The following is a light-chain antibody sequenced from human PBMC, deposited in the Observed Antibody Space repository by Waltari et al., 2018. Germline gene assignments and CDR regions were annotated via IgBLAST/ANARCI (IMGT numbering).Light chain of an antibody. V-gene: IGLV1-44*01. Sequence: QSVLTQPPSASGTPGQRITISCSGSSSNIGRDSVNWYQQLPGTAPKLLVYNDNERPPGGPDRFSGSKSGTSASLAISGLQSEDEADYFCAAWDDILKGVLFGGGTRLTVL. CDR2: NDN. J-gene: IGLJ2*01. CDR1: SSNIGRDS. CDR3: AAWDDILKGVL.